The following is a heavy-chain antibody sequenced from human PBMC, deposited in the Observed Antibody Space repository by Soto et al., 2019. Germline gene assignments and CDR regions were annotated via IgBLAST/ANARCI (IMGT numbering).Heavy chain of an antibody. CDR1: GGTFSSYA. V-gene: IGHV1-69*01. D-gene: IGHD2-2*01. CDR2: IIPIFGTA. Sequence: QVQLVQSGAEVKKPGSSVKVSCKASGGTFSSYAISWVRQAPGQGLEWMGGIIPIFGTANYAQKFQGRVTITADESTSTAYMALSCLRSEDTAVYYCARARKDIVVVPAAIAYYYGMDVWGQGTTVTVSS. J-gene: IGHJ6*02. CDR3: ARARKDIVVVPAAIAYYYGMDV.